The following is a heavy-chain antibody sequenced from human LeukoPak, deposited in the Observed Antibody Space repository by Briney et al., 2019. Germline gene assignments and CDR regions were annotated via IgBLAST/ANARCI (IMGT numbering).Heavy chain of an antibody. CDR1: GGTLSSYA. V-gene: IGHV1-2*02. D-gene: IGHD1-1*01. CDR3: ARDRGGTYNVLGHDY. CDR2: INPNSGGT. J-gene: IGHJ4*02. Sequence: GASVKVSCKASGGTLSSYAISWVRQAPGQGLEWMGWINPNSGGTNYAQKFQGRVTMTRDTSISTAYMELGRLRSDDTAVYYCARDRGGTYNVLGHDYWGQGTLVTASS.